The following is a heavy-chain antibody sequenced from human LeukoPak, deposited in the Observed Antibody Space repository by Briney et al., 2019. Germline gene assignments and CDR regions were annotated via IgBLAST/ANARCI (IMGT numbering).Heavy chain of an antibody. J-gene: IGHJ4*02. CDR2: IYYSGST. V-gene: IGHV4-59*07. Sequence: PSDTLSLTCTVSGGSISSYYWSWIRQPPGKGLEWIGYIYYSGSTNYNPSLKSRVTISVDTSKNQFSLKLSSVTAADTAVYYCASYRRDGYNSGFDYWGQGTLVTVSS. CDR3: ASYRRDGYNSGFDY. CDR1: GGSISSYY. D-gene: IGHD5-24*01.